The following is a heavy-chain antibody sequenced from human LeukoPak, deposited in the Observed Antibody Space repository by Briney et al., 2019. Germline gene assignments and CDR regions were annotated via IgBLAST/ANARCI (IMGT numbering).Heavy chain of an antibody. V-gene: IGHV3-30*02. CDR2: IRYDGSNK. J-gene: IGHJ4*02. Sequence: PGGSLRLSCAASGFTFSSYGMHWVRQAPGKGLEWVAFIRYDGSNKYYADSVKGRFTISRDNAKNSLYLQMNSLRPEDTALYYCAKERYCSGGRCYSYFDYWGQGTLVTVSS. CDR1: GFTFSSYG. D-gene: IGHD2-15*01. CDR3: AKERYCSGGRCYSYFDY.